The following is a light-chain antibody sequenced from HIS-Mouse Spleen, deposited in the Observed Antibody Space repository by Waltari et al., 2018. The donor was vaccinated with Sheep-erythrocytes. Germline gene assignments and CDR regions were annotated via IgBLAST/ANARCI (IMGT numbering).Light chain of an antibody. V-gene: IGKV2-28*01. J-gene: IGKJ2*01. CDR3: MQALQTPLT. Sequence: DIVMTQSPLSLPVTPGEPASISCRFSQSLLHSNGYNYLDWYLQKPRQSPQLLIYLGSNRASGVPDRFSGSGSGTDFTLKISRVEAEDVGVYYCMQALQTPLTFGQGTKLEIK. CDR2: LGS. CDR1: QSLLHSNGYNY.